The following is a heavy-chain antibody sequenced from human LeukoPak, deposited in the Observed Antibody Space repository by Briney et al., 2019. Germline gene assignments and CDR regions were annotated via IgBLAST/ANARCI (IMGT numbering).Heavy chain of an antibody. D-gene: IGHD1-7*01. Sequence: GRSLRLSCAASGFTFDDYAMHWVRQGPGKGLEWASGISWNSGSIGYAGSVKGRFTISRENANTSMYLQRNRLRGEDTAWYYCAKGLCWNYKKDAFDIWGEGTMVTVSS. CDR3: AKGLCWNYKKDAFDI. J-gene: IGHJ3*02. CDR2: ISWNSGSI. CDR1: GFTFDDYA. V-gene: IGHV3-9*01.